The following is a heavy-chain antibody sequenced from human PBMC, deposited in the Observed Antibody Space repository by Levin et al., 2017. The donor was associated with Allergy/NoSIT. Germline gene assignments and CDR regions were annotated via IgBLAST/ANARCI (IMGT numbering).Heavy chain of an antibody. D-gene: IGHD1/OR15-1a*01. J-gene: IGHJ4*02. CDR2: ISFDGSQQ. CDR3: ARAPNNRGHTFES. Sequence: GGSLRLSCAASGFAFTTYSMHWVRQAPGKGLEWVAIISFDGSQQYYADFVKGRFTISRDNSKSTVYLQMNSLRREDTAVYFCARAPNNRGHTFESWGLGTLVTVSS. V-gene: IGHV3-30*04. CDR1: GFAFTTYS.